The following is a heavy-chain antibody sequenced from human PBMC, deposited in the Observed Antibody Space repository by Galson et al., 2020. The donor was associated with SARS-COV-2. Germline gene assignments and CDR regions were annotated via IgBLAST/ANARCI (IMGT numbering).Heavy chain of an antibody. V-gene: IGHV4-4*07. J-gene: IGHJ6*02. D-gene: IGHD1-1*01. Sequence: ETSETLSLTCTVSGGSISSYYWSWIRQAAGKGLEWIGRIYTSGSTNYNHSLKSRVTMSVDTSKNQFSLKLNSVTAADTAVYYCARGPTSYYYYAMDVWGPGTTVTVS. CDR2: IYTSGST. CDR1: GGSISSYY. CDR3: ARGPTSYYYYAMDV.